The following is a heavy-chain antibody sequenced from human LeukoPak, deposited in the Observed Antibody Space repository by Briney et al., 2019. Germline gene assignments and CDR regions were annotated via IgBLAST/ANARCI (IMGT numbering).Heavy chain of an antibody. D-gene: IGHD1-1*01. Sequence: GGSLRLSCAASGFTFSSYSMNWVRQAPGKGPEWVSLISYSSSRIYYADSVKGRFTISRDNAKNSLYLQMDSLRAEDTAVYYCARVQYNAFDYWGQGTLVTVSS. CDR1: GFTFSSYS. CDR3: ARVQYNAFDY. J-gene: IGHJ4*02. V-gene: IGHV3-21*06. CDR2: ISYSSSRI.